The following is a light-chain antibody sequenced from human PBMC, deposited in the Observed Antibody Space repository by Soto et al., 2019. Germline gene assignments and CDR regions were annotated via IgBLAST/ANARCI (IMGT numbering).Light chain of an antibody. V-gene: IGKV3-20*01. J-gene: IGKJ2*01. CDR3: QQYGSSPGT. Sequence: EIVLTQSPGTLSLSPGERATLSCRASQSVSSSYLAWYQQKPGQAPRRLIYGASSRATGIPDRFSGSGSGPDFTLTISRLEPEDFAVYYCQQYGSSPGTFGQGTKLEI. CDR2: GAS. CDR1: QSVSSSY.